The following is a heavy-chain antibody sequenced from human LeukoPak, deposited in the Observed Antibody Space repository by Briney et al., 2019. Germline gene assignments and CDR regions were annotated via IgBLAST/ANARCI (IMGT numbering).Heavy chain of an antibody. D-gene: IGHD3-10*01. V-gene: IGHV3-30-3*01. J-gene: IGHJ4*02. Sequence: GGSLRLSCAASGFTFSTYSMHWVRQAPGKGLEWVAVISDDGSNKYYADSVRGRFTISRDNSKNTLYLQMNSLRAEDTAVYYCAKEQLPNYYGSGRTSLDYWGQGTLVTVSS. CDR2: ISDDGSNK. CDR1: GFTFSTYS. CDR3: AKEQLPNYYGSGRTSLDY.